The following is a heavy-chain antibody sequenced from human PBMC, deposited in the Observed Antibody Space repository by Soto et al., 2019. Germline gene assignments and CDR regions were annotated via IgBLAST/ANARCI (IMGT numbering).Heavy chain of an antibody. J-gene: IGHJ6*02. V-gene: IGHV3-9*01. CDR2: ISWNRDTI. Sequence: EVQLVESGGGLVQPGRSLTLSCAASGFTIDDYAMHWVRQAPGKGLEWVSGISWNRDTIGYADSVRGRFTISRDNAENSLYLQMNSLGAEDTALYYGAKEKWPRNCSTRNCFWAAHGMDVWGQAATGTVSS. CDR1: GFTIDDYA. CDR3: AKEKWPRNCSTRNCFWAAHGMDV. D-gene: IGHD2-2*01.